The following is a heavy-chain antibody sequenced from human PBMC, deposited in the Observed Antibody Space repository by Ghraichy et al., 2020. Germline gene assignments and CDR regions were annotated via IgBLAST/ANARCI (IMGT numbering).Heavy chain of an antibody. CDR3: VRDQRSYEFWSGYYF. CDR2: IYYSGNT. V-gene: IGHV4-39*07. J-gene: IGHJ4*02. Sequence: SQTFSLTCNVSGGSISTNSYYWSWVRQPPGKGLEWIATIYYSGNTYYNPSLESRVTISVDTSKNQFSLRLTSVTAADTAVYYCVRDQRSYEFWSGYYFWGQGALVTVSS. D-gene: IGHD3-3*01. CDR1: GGSISTNSYY.